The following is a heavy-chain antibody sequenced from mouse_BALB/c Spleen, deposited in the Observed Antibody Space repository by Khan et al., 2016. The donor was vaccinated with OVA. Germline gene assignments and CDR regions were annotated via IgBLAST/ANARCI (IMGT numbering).Heavy chain of an antibody. Sequence: EVELVESGGGLVKPGGSLKVSCAASGFTFRNYAMSWVRQTPEKRLEWVASISTGDTTYYPTSVKGRFTISRDNSRNILYLQMSSLRSDDTAMYYCARDYWFVYWGQGTLVTVSA. J-gene: IGHJ3*01. CDR1: GFTFRNYA. V-gene: IGHV5-6-5*01. CDR3: ARDYWFVY. CDR2: ISTGDTT.